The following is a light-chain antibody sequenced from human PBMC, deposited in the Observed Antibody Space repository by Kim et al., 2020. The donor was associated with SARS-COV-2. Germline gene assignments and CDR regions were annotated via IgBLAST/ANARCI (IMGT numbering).Light chain of an antibody. Sequence: QSALTQPASVSGSPGQSLTISCTGTSSDVGAYNYVPWYQQHPGKAPKLMIYDVSKRHSGVSNRFSASKSGNTASLTVAGLQAEDEADYYCSSFTSSSTWVCGGGTKLTVL. V-gene: IGLV2-14*03. J-gene: IGLJ3*02. CDR2: DVS. CDR3: SSFTSSSTWV. CDR1: SSDVGAYNY.